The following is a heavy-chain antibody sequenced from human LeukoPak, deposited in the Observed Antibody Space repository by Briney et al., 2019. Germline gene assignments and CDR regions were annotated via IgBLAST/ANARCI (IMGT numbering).Heavy chain of an antibody. D-gene: IGHD3-10*01. CDR3: ARQPGYYSS. Sequence: SETLSLTCTVSGGSISSYYWSWIRQPPGKGLEWIGYIYYSGSTNYSPSLKSRVTISVDTSKNQFSLKLSSVTAADTAVYYCARQPGYYSSWGQGTLVTVSS. CDR2: IYYSGST. J-gene: IGHJ4*02. CDR1: GGSISSYY. V-gene: IGHV4-59*08.